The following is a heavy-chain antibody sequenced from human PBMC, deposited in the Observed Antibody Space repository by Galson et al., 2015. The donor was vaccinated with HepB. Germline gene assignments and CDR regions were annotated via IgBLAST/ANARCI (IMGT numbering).Heavy chain of an antibody. Sequence: SLRLSCAASGFTFSSYAMHWVRQAPGKGLEWVAVISYDGSNKYYADSVKGRFTISRDNSKNTLYLQMNSLRAEDTAVYYCARVNDILTGYLGPLDYWGQGTLVTVSS. CDR2: ISYDGSNK. V-gene: IGHV3-30*04. CDR1: GFTFSSYA. D-gene: IGHD3-9*01. J-gene: IGHJ4*02. CDR3: ARVNDILTGYLGPLDY.